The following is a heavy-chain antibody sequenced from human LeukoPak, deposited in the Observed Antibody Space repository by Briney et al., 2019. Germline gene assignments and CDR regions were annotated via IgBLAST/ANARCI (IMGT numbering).Heavy chain of an antibody. CDR2: INPNSGGT. D-gene: IGHD6-13*01. J-gene: IGHJ5*02. CDR1: GYTFTGYY. V-gene: IGHV1-2*02. CDR3: ARGRRPIAAAGTGNWFDP. Sequence: ASVKVSCKASGYTFTGYYMHWVRQAPRQGLEWMGWINPNSGGTNYAQKFQGRVTMTRDTSISTAYMELSRLRSDDTAVYYCARGRRPIAAAGTGNWFDPWGQGTLVTVSS.